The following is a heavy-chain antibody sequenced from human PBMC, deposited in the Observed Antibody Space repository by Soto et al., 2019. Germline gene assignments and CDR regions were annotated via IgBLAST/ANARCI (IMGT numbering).Heavy chain of an antibody. CDR3: ASDLGGFPDY. V-gene: IGHV1-18*01. CDR1: GYSFTSYG. J-gene: IGHJ4*02. CDR2: ISAYNGNR. D-gene: IGHD5-12*01. Sequence: QVQLVQSGAEVKKPGASVKVSCKASGYSFTSYGISWVRQAPGQGLEWMGWISAYNGNRKYAQKFQGRVTMTTDTPTSTAYMERRSLRSYDTAGYYCASDLGGFPDYWGQGTRVTVPS.